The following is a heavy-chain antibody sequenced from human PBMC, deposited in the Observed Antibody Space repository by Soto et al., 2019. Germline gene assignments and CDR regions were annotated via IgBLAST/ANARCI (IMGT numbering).Heavy chain of an antibody. V-gene: IGHV1-18*01. D-gene: IGHD2-15*01. CDR2: IGPYNGNT. Sequence: QVQLVQSGAEVKKPGASVKVSCKASGYTFNNYGISWVRQAPGQGLEWMGWIGPYNGNTDHAQNFHGRVTMTTDTSTNKAYMELRSLRSDDTALYYCARCYCSVGSCYTCWHFDLWGRGTLVTVSS. CDR3: ARCYCSVGSCYTCWHFDL. CDR1: GYTFNNYG. J-gene: IGHJ2*01.